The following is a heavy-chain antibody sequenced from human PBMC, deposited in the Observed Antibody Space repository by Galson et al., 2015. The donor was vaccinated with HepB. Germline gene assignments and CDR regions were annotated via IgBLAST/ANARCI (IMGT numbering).Heavy chain of an antibody. D-gene: IGHD5-24*01. Sequence: SVKVSCKASGGTFSSYTISWVRQAPGQGLEWMGRIIPILGIANYAQKFQGRVTITADKSTSTAYMELSSLRSEDTAVYYCARELGVDGYNYPFDYWGQGTLVTVSS. V-gene: IGHV1-69*04. CDR2: IIPILGIA. J-gene: IGHJ4*02. CDR3: ARELGVDGYNYPFDY. CDR1: GGTFSSYT.